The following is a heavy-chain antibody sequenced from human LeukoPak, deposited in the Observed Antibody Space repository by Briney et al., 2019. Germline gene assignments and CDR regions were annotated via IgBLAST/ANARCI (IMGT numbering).Heavy chain of an antibody. CDR2: RNRNSGST. V-gene: IGHV1-8*03. CDR3: ARGRSTGYPYYFEY. CDR1: GYTVSSYD. J-gene: IGHJ4*02. Sequence: ASVKVSLTSSGYTVSSYDINWVRQATGQGLEWMGWRNRNSGSTGYANKFHGRVTITRNPSISPAYMELSGLRSEDTAVYYCARGRSTGYPYYFEYWGQGTLVTVSS. D-gene: IGHD5-12*01.